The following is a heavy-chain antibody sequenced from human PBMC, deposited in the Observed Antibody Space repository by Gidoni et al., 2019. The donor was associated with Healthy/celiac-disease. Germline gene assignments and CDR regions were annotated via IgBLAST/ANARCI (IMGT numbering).Heavy chain of an antibody. J-gene: IGHJ4*02. CDR1: GFPFGDYA. CDR3: TRAPWAVAADFDY. D-gene: IGHD6-19*01. V-gene: IGHV3-49*03. CDR2: IRSKAYGGTT. Sequence: EVQLVESGGGLVQPGRSLRLSCTASGFPFGDYAMSWFRQAPGKGLEWVGFIRSKAYGGTTEYAASVKGRFTISRDDSKSIAYLQMNSLKTEDTAVYYCTRAPWAVAADFDYWGQGTLVTVSS.